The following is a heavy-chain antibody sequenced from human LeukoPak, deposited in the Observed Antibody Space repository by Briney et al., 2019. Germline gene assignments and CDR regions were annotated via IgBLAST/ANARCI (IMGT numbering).Heavy chain of an antibody. J-gene: IGHJ4*02. V-gene: IGHV3-48*01. D-gene: IGHD3-10*01. Sequence: GGSLRLSCAASGFTFSSYNMNWVHQAPGEGLELVSYISPTSTIFYADSVRGRFTISRDNVKNSLYLQMNSLRVEDTAVYYCARELRGENFDFWGQGTLVTVSA. CDR1: GFTFSSYN. CDR2: ISPTSTI. CDR3: ARELRGENFDF.